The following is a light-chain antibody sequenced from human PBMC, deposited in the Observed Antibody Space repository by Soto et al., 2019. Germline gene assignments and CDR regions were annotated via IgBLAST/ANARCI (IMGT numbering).Light chain of an antibody. Sequence: DIQMTQSPSSLSASVGDRVTITCRASQDIRDFLGWFQHKAGKAPRRLIYAASSLESGVPSRFSGSGSGTEFTLTISGLQPEDFATYYCLQHHTYPQTFGQGTKVDIK. CDR3: LQHHTYPQT. CDR1: QDIRDF. J-gene: IGKJ1*01. V-gene: IGKV1-17*01. CDR2: AAS.